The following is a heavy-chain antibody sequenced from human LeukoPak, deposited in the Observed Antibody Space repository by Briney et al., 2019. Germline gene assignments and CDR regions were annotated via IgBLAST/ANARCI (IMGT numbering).Heavy chain of an antibody. J-gene: IGHJ4*02. V-gene: IGHV4-31*03. D-gene: IGHD6-13*01. Sequence: SETLSLTCTVSGGSISSGGYYWSWIRQHPGKGLEWIGYIYYSGSTYYNPSLKSRVTISVDTSKNQFSLKLSSVTAADTAVYYCARDAKAAGIAYFDYWGQGTLVTVSS. CDR3: ARDAKAAGIAYFDY. CDR1: GGSISSGGYY. CDR2: IYYSGST.